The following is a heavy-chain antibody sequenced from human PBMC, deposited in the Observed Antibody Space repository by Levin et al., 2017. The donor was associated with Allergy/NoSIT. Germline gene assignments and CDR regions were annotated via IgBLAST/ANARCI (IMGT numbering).Heavy chain of an antibody. CDR3: ARSGLGAVPSHLDDY. V-gene: IGHV5-10-1*01. D-gene: IGHD4/OR15-4a*01. J-gene: IGHJ4*02. CDR2: IDPSDSYT. CDR1: GYSFTSYW. Sequence: PGESLKISCKGSGYSFTSYWISWVRQMPGKGLEWMGRIDPSDSYTNYSPSFQGHVTISADKSISTAYLQWSSLKASDTAMYYCARSGLGAVPSHLDDYWGQGTLVTVSS.